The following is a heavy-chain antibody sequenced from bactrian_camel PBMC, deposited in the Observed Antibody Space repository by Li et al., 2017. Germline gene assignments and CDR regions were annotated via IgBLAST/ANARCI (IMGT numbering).Heavy chain of an antibody. CDR3: TRETQWVGYHEFAEY. Sequence: QVQLVESGGGSVQAGGSLRLSCAASGYTYNRNCMAWFRQAPGKGLEWVDGIYSDGSNSGSRTFYAKSAKGRFTISRDNAKNTLYLQLNSLTREDSAMFYCTRETQWVGYHEFAEYWGQGTQVTVS. CDR1: GYTYNRNC. CDR2: IYSDGSNSGSRT. J-gene: IGHJ4*01. V-gene: IGHV3S6*01. D-gene: IGHD5*01.